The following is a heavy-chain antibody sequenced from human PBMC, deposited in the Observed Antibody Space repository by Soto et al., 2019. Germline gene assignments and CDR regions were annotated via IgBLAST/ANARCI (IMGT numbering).Heavy chain of an antibody. CDR1: GGTFSSYA. Sequence: GASVKVSCKASGGTFSSYAISWVRQAPGQGLEWMGWISPNYGTANYAQKLQGRVTMTTDTSTSTAYMELRSLRSDDTAVYYCARASTIRLLNFDYWGQGTLVTVSS. D-gene: IGHD5-12*01. J-gene: IGHJ4*02. CDR3: ARASTIRLLNFDY. V-gene: IGHV1-69*05. CDR2: ISPNYGTA.